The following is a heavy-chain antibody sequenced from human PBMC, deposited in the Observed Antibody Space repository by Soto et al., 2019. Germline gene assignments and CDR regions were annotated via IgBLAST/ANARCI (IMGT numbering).Heavy chain of an antibody. D-gene: IGHD3-22*01. CDR3: AKAAHAKRYYYDSSAHI. V-gene: IGHV3-30*18. Sequence: PGGSLRLSCAASGFTFSSYGMHWVRQAPGKGLEWVAVISYDGSNKYYADSVKGRFTISRDNSKNTLYLQMNSLRAEDTAVYYCAKAAHAKRYYYDSSAHIWGKGTMVTVSS. CDR1: GFTFSSYG. CDR2: ISYDGSNK. J-gene: IGHJ3*02.